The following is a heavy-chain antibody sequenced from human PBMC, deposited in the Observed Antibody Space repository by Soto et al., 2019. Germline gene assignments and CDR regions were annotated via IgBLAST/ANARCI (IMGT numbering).Heavy chain of an antibody. J-gene: IGHJ6*03. CDR3: ARAGEALHMDV. V-gene: IGHV3-13*01. CDR1: GFTFSSYD. Sequence: GGSLRLSCAASGFTFSSYDMHWVRQATGKGLEWVSAIGTAGDTYYPGSVKGRFTISRENAKNSLYLQMNSLRAGDTAVYYCARAGEALHMDVWGKGTTVTVSS. CDR2: IGTAGDT.